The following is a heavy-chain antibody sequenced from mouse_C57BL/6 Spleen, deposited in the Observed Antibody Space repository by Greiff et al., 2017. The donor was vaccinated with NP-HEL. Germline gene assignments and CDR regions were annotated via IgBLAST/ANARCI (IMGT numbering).Heavy chain of an antibody. CDR1: GFTFSSYG. V-gene: IGHV5-6*01. CDR2: ISSGGSYT. J-gene: IGHJ2*01. D-gene: IGHD2-4*01. Sequence: EVKLMESGGDLVKPGGSLKLSCAASGFTFSSYGMSWVRQTPDKRLEWVATISSGGSYTYYPDSVKGRFTISRDNAKNTLYLQMSSLKSEDTAMYYCARQGYYDYDVDYFDYWGQGTTLTVSS. CDR3: ARQGYYDYDVDYFDY.